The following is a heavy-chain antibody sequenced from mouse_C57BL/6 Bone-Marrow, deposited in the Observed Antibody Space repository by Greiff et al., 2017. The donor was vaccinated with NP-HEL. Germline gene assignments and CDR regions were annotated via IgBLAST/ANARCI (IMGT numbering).Heavy chain of an antibody. D-gene: IGHD1-3*01. V-gene: IGHV1-54*01. CDR2: INPGRGGT. J-gene: IGHJ1*03. Sequence: VKLKQSGAELVRPGTSVKVSCKASGYAFTNYLIEWVKQRPGQGLEWIGVINPGRGGTNYNEKFKGKATLTADKSSSTAYMQLSSLPSEDAAVYFCARSPSSGYWYFDVWGTGTTVTVSS. CDR3: ARSPSSGYWYFDV. CDR1: GYAFTNYL.